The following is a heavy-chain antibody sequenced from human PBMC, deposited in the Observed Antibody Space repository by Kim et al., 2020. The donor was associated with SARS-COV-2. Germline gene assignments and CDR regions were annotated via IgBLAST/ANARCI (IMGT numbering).Heavy chain of an antibody. D-gene: IGHD1-26*01. CDR3: ARAGSGGESDY. J-gene: IGHJ4*02. V-gene: IGHV1-46*01. Sequence: SYAQKFQDRVTMTRDTATSTVYMELSSLRSEDTAVYYCARAGSGGESDYWGQGTLVTVSS.